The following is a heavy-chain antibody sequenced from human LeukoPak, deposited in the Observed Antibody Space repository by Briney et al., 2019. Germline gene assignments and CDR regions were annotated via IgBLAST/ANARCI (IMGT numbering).Heavy chain of an antibody. D-gene: IGHD3-3*01. J-gene: IGHJ3*02. V-gene: IGHV7-4-1*02. CDR3: ARARTSKLITIFGVPHDAFDI. CDR2: INTNTGNP. CDR1: GYTFTSYA. Sequence: GASVKVSCKASGYTFTSYAMNWVRQAPGQGLEWMGWINTNTGNPTYAQGFTGRFVFSLDTSVSTAYPQISSLKAEDTAVYYCARARTSKLITIFGVPHDAFDIWGQGTMVTVSS.